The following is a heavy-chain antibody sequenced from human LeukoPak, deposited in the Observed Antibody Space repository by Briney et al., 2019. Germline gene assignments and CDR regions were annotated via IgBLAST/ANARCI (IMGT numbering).Heavy chain of an antibody. CDR2: ISSSGSTI. D-gene: IGHD6-19*01. Sequence: PGGSLRLSCAASGFTFSDYYMSWIRQAPGKGLEWVSYISSSGSTIYYADSVKGRFTISRDNAKNPLYLQMNSLRAEDMALYYCVKDLRAVAAIPEFDYWGQGTLVTVSS. V-gene: IGHV3-11*01. CDR1: GFTFSDYY. J-gene: IGHJ4*02. CDR3: VKDLRAVAAIPEFDY.